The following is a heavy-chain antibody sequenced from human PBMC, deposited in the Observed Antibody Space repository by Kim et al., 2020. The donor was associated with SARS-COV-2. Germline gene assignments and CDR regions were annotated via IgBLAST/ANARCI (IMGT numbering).Heavy chain of an antibody. Sequence: SETLSLTCTVSGYSISSGYYWGWIRQPPGNGLEWIGSIYHKGSTYYNPSLKSRVTISLDTPNNHFSLKLISVTATDTALYYCVRGKEDNYGGPDAFDIWGQGRMVTVSS. CDR1: GYSISSGYY. CDR2: IYHKGST. V-gene: IGHV4-38-2*02. CDR3: VRGKEDNYGGPDAFDI. J-gene: IGHJ3*02. D-gene: IGHD4-17*01.